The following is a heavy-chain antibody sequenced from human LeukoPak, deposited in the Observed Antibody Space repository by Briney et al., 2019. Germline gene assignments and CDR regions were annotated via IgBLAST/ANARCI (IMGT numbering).Heavy chain of an antibody. D-gene: IGHD2-2*02. CDR3: ARGGYCSTTSCYTGPTIFDY. CDR2: IWYDGSNK. Sequence: GGSLRLSCAASGFTFSSYGMHWVRQAPGKGLEWVAVIWYDGSNKYYADSVKGRFTISRDNSKNTLYLQMNSLRAEDTAVYYCARGGYCSTTSCYTGPTIFDYWGQGTLVTVSS. J-gene: IGHJ4*02. V-gene: IGHV3-33*01. CDR1: GFTFSSYG.